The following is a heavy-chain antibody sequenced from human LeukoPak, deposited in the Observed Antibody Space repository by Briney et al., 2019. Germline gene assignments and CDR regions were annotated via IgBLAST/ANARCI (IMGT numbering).Heavy chain of an antibody. V-gene: IGHV3-7*01. Sequence: GGSLRLSCAASGFAFSNYWMSWVRQAPGKGLEWVANIKQDGSEKYYVDSVKGRFTISRDNAKNSLYLQMNSLRAEDTAVYYCARRYFDYWGQGTLVTVSS. CDR2: IKQDGSEK. CDR1: GFAFSNYW. J-gene: IGHJ4*02. CDR3: ARRYFDY.